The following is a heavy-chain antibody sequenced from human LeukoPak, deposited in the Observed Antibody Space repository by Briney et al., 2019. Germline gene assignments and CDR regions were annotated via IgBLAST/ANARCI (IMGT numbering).Heavy chain of an antibody. CDR2: IYHSGST. V-gene: IGHV4-30-2*01. J-gene: IGHJ5*02. D-gene: IGHD3-10*01. CDR1: GGSISSSYYY. CDR3: ARMGGTMVRGVINWFDP. Sequence: SETLSLTCTVSGGSISSSYYYWGWIRQPPGKGLEWIGYIYHSGSTYYNPSLKSRVTISVDRSKNQFSLKLSSVTAADTAVYYCARMGGTMVRGVINWFDPWGQGTLVTVS.